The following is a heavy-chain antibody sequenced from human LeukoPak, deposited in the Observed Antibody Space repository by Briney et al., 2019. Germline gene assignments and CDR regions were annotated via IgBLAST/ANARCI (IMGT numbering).Heavy chain of an antibody. CDR2: MYLSGTT. D-gene: IGHD3-22*01. Sequence: PSETLSLTCTVSAGSVSSGSDYWSWIRQPPGKGLEWIGEMYLSGTTHSNPSVKSRVTISIDKSKNQFFLNLSSVTAADTAVYYCAGLVGRYSSGLYYYYFDYWGQGTLVTVSS. CDR3: AGLVGRYSSGLYYYYFDY. V-gene: IGHV4-61*01. CDR1: AGSVSSGSDY. J-gene: IGHJ4*02.